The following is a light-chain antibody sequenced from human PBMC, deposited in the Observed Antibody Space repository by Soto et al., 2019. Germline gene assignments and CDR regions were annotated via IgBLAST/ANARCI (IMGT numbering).Light chain of an antibody. Sequence: PGERATLSCGASQTVSSTYLAWYQQKPGLAPRLLIYDASNRATGIPDRFSGGGSGTDFTLTISRLEPEDFGMYYCQHYDSPPYTFGQGTKMEIK. J-gene: IGKJ2*01. V-gene: IGKV3D-20*01. CDR2: DAS. CDR1: QTVSSTY. CDR3: QHYDSPPYT.